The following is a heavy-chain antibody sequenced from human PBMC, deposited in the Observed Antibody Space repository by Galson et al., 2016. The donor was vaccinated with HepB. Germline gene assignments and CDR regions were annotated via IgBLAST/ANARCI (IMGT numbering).Heavy chain of an antibody. CDR2: ISSDGSHK. Sequence: SLRLSCAASGFSFNSNTMHWARQAPGKGLEWVALISSDGSHKYYADSVKGRFTISRDNSKNTLYLQMDSLRAKDTAVFYCAKRGGLDYYFDYWGQGTLVTVSS. V-gene: IGHV3-30*18. D-gene: IGHD3-16*01. J-gene: IGHJ4*02. CDR3: AKRGGLDYYFDY. CDR1: GFSFNSNT.